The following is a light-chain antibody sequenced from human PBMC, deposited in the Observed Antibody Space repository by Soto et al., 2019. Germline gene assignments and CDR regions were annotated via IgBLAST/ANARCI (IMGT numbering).Light chain of an antibody. Sequence: DIQMTQSPSTLSGSVGDRVTITCRASQGISSYLAWYQQKPGKAPKLLIYAASTLQSGVPSRFSGSGSGTEFTLTISSLQPEDFATYYCQQLNSYPRRITFGQGTRLEIK. CDR3: QQLNSYPRRIT. V-gene: IGKV1-9*01. J-gene: IGKJ5*01. CDR2: AAS. CDR1: QGISSY.